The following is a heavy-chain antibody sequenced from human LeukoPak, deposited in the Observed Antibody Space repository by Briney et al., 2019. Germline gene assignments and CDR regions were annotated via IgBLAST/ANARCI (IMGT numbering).Heavy chain of an antibody. CDR1: GFTFSSHG. D-gene: IGHD2-21*02. CDR3: ARDVTSPEAFDI. Sequence: PGGTLRLSCVASGFTFSSHGMNWVRQAPGKGLEWVSGITSGTRTYYADSVKGRFAISRDNSKNTMYLQMNSLRAEDTAVYYCARDVTSPEAFDIWGQGTMVTVSS. V-gene: IGHV3-23*01. CDR2: ITSGTRT. J-gene: IGHJ3*02.